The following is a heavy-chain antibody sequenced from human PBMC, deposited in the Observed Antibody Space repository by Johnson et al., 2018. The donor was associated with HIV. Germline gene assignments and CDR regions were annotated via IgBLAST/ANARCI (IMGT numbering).Heavy chain of an antibody. Sequence: VQLVESGGGVVQPGGSLRLSCAASGFTFSSYGMHWVRQAPGKGLEWVAFIRYDGSNNYYADSVQGRFTISRDNSKNTRYLQRNSLRAEDTAVYYCAKAFPYCTGGSCYPHRSPHDAFDIWGQGTMVTVSS. J-gene: IGHJ3*02. V-gene: IGHV3-30*02. CDR1: GFTFSSYG. D-gene: IGHD2-15*01. CDR2: IRYDGSNN. CDR3: AKAFPYCTGGSCYPHRSPHDAFDI.